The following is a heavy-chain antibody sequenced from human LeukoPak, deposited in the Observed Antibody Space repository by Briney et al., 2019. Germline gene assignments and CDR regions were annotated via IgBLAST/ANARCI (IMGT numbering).Heavy chain of an antibody. D-gene: IGHD3-22*01. J-gene: IGHJ4*02. V-gene: IGHV5-51*01. CDR3: TRQGVYYSDSSAFYY. CDR1: GYRITNYW. Sequence: GESLQISCKGSGYRITNYWIGWVRQMPGKGLELMGSIYPGDSDIRYSPRFQGQVTISADKSFTTAYLHWRSQKASDTGIYYCTRQGVYYSDSSAFYYWGQGARVTVSS. CDR2: IYPGDSDI.